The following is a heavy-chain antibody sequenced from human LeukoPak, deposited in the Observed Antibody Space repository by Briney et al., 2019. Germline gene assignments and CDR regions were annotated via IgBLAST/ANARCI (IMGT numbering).Heavy chain of an antibody. J-gene: IGHJ3*02. D-gene: IGHD3-22*01. CDR1: GGSTSSYY. V-gene: IGHV4-4*07. CDR2: VFTSGIISGNT. CDR3: ARDRYYYDSSSHYSAFET. Sequence: SETLSLTCTVSGGSTSSYYWSWIRQPPGKGLEWIGRVFTSGIISGNTNYNPSLKSRVTMSVDTSKNQFSLKLTSVTAADTAVYYCARDRYYYDSSSHYSAFETWGQGTMVTVSS.